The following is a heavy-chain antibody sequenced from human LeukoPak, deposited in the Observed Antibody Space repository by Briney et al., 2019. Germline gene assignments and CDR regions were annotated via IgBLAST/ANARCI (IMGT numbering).Heavy chain of an antibody. D-gene: IGHD5-18*01. CDR1: GGSISSGDYY. CDR3: ARHVEDRDTAMVVNNWFDP. J-gene: IGHJ5*02. Sequence: SQTLSLTCTVSGGSISSGDYYWSWIRQPPGKGLEWIGYIYYSGSTYYNPSLKSRVTISVDTSKNQFSLKLSSVTAADTAVYYCARHVEDRDTAMVVNNWFDPWGQGTLVTVSS. CDR2: IYYSGST. V-gene: IGHV4-30-4*01.